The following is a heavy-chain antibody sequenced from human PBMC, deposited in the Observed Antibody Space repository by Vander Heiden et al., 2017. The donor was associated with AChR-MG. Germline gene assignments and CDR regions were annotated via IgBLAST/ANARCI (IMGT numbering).Heavy chain of an antibody. CDR2: VSHSGST. CDR1: GHSINHDYY. J-gene: IGHJ5*02. V-gene: IGHV4-38-2*02. Sequence: HVHLQESGPGLVKPSAPLSPPCTVSGHSINHDYYRRWLRQPPGKALEWIGSVSHSGSTFYIPFLKSRVTMSVDTSRNQLSLKLSSVTAADTAVYYCARDWARRVAGIDWFDPWGQGTLVTVSS. D-gene: IGHD6-19*01. CDR3: ARDWARRVAGIDWFDP.